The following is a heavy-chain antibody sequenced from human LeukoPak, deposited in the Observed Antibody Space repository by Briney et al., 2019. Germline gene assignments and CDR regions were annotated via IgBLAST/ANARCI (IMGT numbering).Heavy chain of an antibody. D-gene: IGHD2-21*01. V-gene: IGHV3-23*01. J-gene: IGHJ4*02. CDR2: ISGSGGST. Sequence: GGSLRLSCAASGFTFSSYAMSWVRQAPGKGLEWASAISGSGGSTYYADSVKGRFTISRDNSKNTLYLQMNSLRAEDTAVYYCAKDPYSTYLWDWGQGTLVTVSS. CDR1: GFTFSSYA. CDR3: AKDPYSTYLWD.